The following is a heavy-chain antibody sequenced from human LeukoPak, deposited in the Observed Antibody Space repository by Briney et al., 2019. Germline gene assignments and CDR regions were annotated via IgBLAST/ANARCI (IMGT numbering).Heavy chain of an antibody. V-gene: IGHV1-18*01. D-gene: IGHD5-18*01. Sequence: ASVKVSCKASGYTFTSYGISWVRQAPGQGLEWMGWISAYNGNTNYAQKLQGRVTMTTDTSTSTAYMELRSLRSDDTAVYYCARDREKGLVQLWDYYYYYMDVWGKGTTVTVSS. CDR1: GYTFTSYG. CDR3: ARDREKGLVQLWDYYYYYMDV. J-gene: IGHJ6*03. CDR2: ISAYNGNT.